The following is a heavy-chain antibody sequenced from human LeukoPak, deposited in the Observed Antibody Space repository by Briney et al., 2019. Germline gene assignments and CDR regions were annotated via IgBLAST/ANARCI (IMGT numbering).Heavy chain of an antibody. CDR3: ASRSGYYKNCFDP. V-gene: IGHV4-39*01. D-gene: IGHD3-3*01. CDR1: SGSISSNNYY. CDR2: VSYSGST. J-gene: IGHJ5*02. Sequence: SETLSLTCTVSSGSISSNNYYWGWVRQPPGKGLEWIGSVSYSGSTYYNPSLRSRVTISVDTSKNQFSLKVRSVTVADTAFYYCASRSGYYKNCFDPWGQGTLATVSS.